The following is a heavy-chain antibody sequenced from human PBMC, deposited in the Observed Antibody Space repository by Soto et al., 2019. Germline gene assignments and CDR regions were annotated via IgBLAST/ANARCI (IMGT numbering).Heavy chain of an antibody. J-gene: IGHJ6*02. Sequence: HMQLVQSGPEVRKPGTSVKVSCKASGFTLTSSAMQWVRQARGQRLEWIGWIVVGSGHTNYAQKLQERVTITRDMSTSTAYMELSSLTSEDTAVYYCAATTWTQESHYAMDVWSQGTTVTVSS. CDR2: IVVGSGHT. V-gene: IGHV1-58*02. CDR3: AATTWTQESHYAMDV. D-gene: IGHD5-18*01. CDR1: GFTLTSSA.